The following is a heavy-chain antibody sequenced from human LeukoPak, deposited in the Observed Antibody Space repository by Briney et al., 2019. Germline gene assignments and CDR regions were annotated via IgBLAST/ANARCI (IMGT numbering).Heavy chain of an antibody. Sequence: ASVKVSCKASGYTFTSYAMNWERQAPGQGLEWMGWINTNTGNPTYAQGFTGRFVFSLDTSVSTAYLQISSLKAEGTAVYYCARVQGSYSSGWYYFDYWGQGTLVTVSS. V-gene: IGHV7-4-1*02. CDR1: GYTFTSYA. CDR3: ARVQGSYSSGWYYFDY. D-gene: IGHD6-19*01. CDR2: INTNTGNP. J-gene: IGHJ4*02.